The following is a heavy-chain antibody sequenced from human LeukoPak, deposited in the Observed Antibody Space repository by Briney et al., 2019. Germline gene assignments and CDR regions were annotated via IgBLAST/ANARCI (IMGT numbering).Heavy chain of an antibody. V-gene: IGHV1-69*06. D-gene: IGHD6-6*01. CDR1: GGTFSSYA. Sequence: ASVNVSCKASGGTFSSYAISWVRQAPGQGLEWMGGIIPIFCTANYAQKFQGRVTITADKSTSTAYMELSSLRSEDTAVYYCARGKGQTVSPQLVLDRYYYYYMDVWGKGTTVTVSS. CDR3: ARGKGQTVSPQLVLDRYYYYYMDV. CDR2: IIPIFCTA. J-gene: IGHJ6*03.